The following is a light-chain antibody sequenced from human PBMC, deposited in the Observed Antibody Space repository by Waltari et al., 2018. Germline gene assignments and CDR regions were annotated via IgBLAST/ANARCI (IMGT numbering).Light chain of an antibody. CDR1: QSVLYSSNNKNY. J-gene: IGKJ5*01. V-gene: IGKV4-1*01. Sequence: DIVMTQSPDSLAVSLGERATINCKSSQSVLYSSNNKNYLAWYQQKPGQPPRLLLYWATTRESGVPYRFSGGGSGTDFTLTISSLQAEDVAVYYCQQYYTPPITFGQGTRLEIK. CDR3: QQYYTPPIT. CDR2: WAT.